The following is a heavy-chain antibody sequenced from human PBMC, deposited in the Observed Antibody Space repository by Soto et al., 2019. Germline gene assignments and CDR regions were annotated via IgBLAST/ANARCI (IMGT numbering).Heavy chain of an antibody. D-gene: IGHD3-22*01. Sequence: ASETLSLTCAVYGGSFSGYYWSWIRQPPGKGLEWIGEINHSGSTNYNPSLKSRVTISVDTSKNQFSLKLSSVTAADTVLYYCARVSDSYYYYYYMDVWGKGTTVTVSS. J-gene: IGHJ6*03. CDR2: INHSGST. V-gene: IGHV4-34*01. CDR1: GGSFSGYY. CDR3: ARVSDSYYYYYYMDV.